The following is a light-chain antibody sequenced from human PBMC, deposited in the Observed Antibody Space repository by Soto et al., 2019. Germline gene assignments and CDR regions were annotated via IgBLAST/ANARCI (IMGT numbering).Light chain of an antibody. J-gene: IGLJ1*01. CDR2: DVS. V-gene: IGLV2-14*03. CDR3: GSFTTSSTVV. CDR1: SSDISAYNY. Sequence: QSVLTQPASVSGSPGQSITISFTGSSSDISAYNYVSWYQQHPDKAPKLMIFDVSDRPSGVFSRFSASKSGNTASLTISGLQAEDEAEYYCGSFTTSSTVVFGTGTKVTVL.